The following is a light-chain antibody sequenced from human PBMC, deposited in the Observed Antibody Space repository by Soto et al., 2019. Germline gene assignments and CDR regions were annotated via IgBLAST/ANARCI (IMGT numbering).Light chain of an antibody. CDR1: HSINSY. CDR3: QQSYSTPSWT. V-gene: IGKV1-39*01. Sequence: DIQMTQSPSSLSASVGDRVTITCRASHSINSYFNWYQQNPGKAPKLLIYAASSLQSGVPSRFSCSGSGTDFTLTISSLQPEDFATYYCQQSYSTPSWTFGQGTNVEIK. CDR2: AAS. J-gene: IGKJ1*01.